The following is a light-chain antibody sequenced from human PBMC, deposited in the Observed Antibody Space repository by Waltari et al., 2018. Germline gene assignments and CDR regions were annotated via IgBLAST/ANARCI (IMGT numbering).Light chain of an antibody. CDR2: DVR. V-gene: IGLV2-14*01. J-gene: IGLJ1*01. CDR3: SSYTRTTPTTYV. Sequence: QSALTKPASVSESLGQSISISCTGTSRDIGGYDYVSWDQQHPGKAPNLLIYDVRNRPSGVSHRVSGSKSGSTASLTISGLQAEDEADYFCSSYTRTTPTTYVFGTGTKVTVL. CDR1: SRDIGGYDY.